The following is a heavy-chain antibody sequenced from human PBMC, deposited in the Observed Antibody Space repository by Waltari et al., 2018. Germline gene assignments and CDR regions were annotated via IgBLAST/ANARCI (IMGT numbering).Heavy chain of an antibody. D-gene: IGHD6-6*01. CDR3: ARDGLGSSHDY. J-gene: IGHJ4*02. Sequence: EVQLVESGGGLIQPGGSLRLSCAASGFSISGYWMHWVRLPPGKGLGWVSRIQSDGGSTSYVDSVGGRFTVSRDNAKNTGYLQMNSLRADDTGVYFCARDGLGSSHDYWGQGTLVTVSS. V-gene: IGHV3-74*01. CDR1: GFSISGYW. CDR2: IQSDGGST.